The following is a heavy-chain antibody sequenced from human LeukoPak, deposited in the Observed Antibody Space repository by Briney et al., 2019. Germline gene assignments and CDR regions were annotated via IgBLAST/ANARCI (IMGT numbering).Heavy chain of an antibody. CDR1: GGSISSSSYY. V-gene: IGHV4-39*07. Sequence: SETLSLTCTVSGGSISSSSYYWGWIRQPPGRGLEWIGSIYYSGSTYYNPSLKSRVTISVDTSKNQFSLKLSSVTAADTAVYYCARVEYQLLWVEYFQHWGQGTLVTVSS. J-gene: IGHJ1*01. CDR3: ARVEYQLLWVEYFQH. D-gene: IGHD2-2*01. CDR2: IYYSGST.